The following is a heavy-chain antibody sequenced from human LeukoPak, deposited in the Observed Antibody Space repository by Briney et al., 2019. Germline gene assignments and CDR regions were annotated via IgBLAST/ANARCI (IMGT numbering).Heavy chain of an antibody. J-gene: IGHJ5*02. D-gene: IGHD5-18*01. CDR1: GGSFSGYY. CDR2: INHSGST. V-gene: IGHV4-34*01. CDR3: ARGQIQLWYNWFDP. Sequence: PSETLSLTCAVYGGSFSGYYWSWIRQPPGKGLEWIGEINHSGSTNYNPSLKSRVTISVDTSKNQFSLKLSSVTAADTAVYYCARGQIQLWYNWFDPWGQRTLVTVSS.